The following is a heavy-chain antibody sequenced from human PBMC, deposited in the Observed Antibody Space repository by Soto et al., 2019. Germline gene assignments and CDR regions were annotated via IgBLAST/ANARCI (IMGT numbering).Heavy chain of an antibody. J-gene: IGHJ6*02. CDR2: ISYDGSSE. V-gene: IGHV3-30-3*01. CDR3: ASGRAMDV. Sequence: QVQLVESGGGVVQPGRSLRLACAASGFSFSTYPMHWVRQAPGKGLEWLAVISYDGSSEYYADSVKGRVTISRDNSENKLYLQMNSLRLEDTALYYCASGRAMDVWGQGTTVTVSS. CDR1: GFSFSTYP.